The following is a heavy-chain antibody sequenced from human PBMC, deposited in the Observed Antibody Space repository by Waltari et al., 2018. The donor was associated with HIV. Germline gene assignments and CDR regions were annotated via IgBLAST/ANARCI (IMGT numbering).Heavy chain of an antibody. Sequence: QVQLQESGPGLVKPSETLSLTCAVSGSSISSGYYWGWIRQPPGKWLAWIGSSYHIGSTSSNPSLKSRVTLSVDTSKNQFTPKLSSVTAADTAGYYCARVYGYSVSYPGAPDDYWGQGTLVTVSS. CDR2: SYHIGST. V-gene: IGHV4-38-2*01. J-gene: IGHJ4*02. CDR1: GSSISSGYY. D-gene: IGHD1-26*01. CDR3: ARVYGYSVSYPGAPDDY.